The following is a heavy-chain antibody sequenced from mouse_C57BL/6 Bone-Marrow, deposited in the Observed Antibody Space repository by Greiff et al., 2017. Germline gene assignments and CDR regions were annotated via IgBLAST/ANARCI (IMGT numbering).Heavy chain of an antibody. CDR3: ARSRETAPFAY. CDR2: ISPGSGNT. V-gene: IGHV1-66*01. D-gene: IGHD3-2*01. CDR1: GYSFTSYY. Sequence: QVQLQQSGPELVKPGASVKISCKASGYSFTSYYIHWVKQRPGQGLEWIGWISPGSGNTKYNEKFKGKATLTADTSSSTAYMQLSSLTSEDSAVYYCARSRETAPFAYWGQGTLVTVSA. J-gene: IGHJ3*01.